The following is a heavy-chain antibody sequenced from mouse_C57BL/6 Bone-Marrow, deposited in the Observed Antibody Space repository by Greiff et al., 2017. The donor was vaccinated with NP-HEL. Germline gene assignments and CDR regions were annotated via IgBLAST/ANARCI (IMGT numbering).Heavy chain of an antibody. Sequence: VQLQQSVAELVRPGASVKLSCTASGFNIKNTYMHWVKQRPEQDLEWIGRIDPANGNTKYAPKFQGKATITADTSSNTAYLQLNSLTSEDTAIYYCATGYYGSSPPYAMDYWGQGTSVTVSS. D-gene: IGHD1-1*01. V-gene: IGHV14-3*01. CDR1: GFNIKNTY. CDR3: ATGYYGSSPPYAMDY. CDR2: IDPANGNT. J-gene: IGHJ4*01.